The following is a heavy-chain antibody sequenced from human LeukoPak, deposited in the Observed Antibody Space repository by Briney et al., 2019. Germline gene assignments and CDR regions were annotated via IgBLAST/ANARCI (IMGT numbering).Heavy chain of an antibody. CDR1: GYTFTGYY. D-gene: IGHD4-23*01. CDR2: INPNSGGT. CDR3: AREYYGGNSSPFDY. J-gene: IGHJ4*02. Sequence: ASVKVSCKASGYTFTGYYMHWVRQAPGQGLEWMGWINPNSGGTNYAQKFQGRVTMTRDTSISTAYMELSSLRSEDTAVYYCAREYYGGNSSPFDYWGQGTLVTVSS. V-gene: IGHV1-2*02.